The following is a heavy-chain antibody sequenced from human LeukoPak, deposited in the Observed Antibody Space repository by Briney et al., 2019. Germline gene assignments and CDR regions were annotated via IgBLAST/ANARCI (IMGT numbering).Heavy chain of an antibody. J-gene: IGHJ6*03. V-gene: IGHV3-23*01. Sequence: GGSLRLSCAASGFTFSSYAMSWVRQAPGKGLEWVSAISGSGGSTYYADSVKGRFTISRDNSKNTLYLQMNSLRAEDTAVYYCARDSRMSYYYMDVWGKGTTVTVSS. CDR1: GFTFSSYA. D-gene: IGHD2-8*01. CDR2: ISGSGGST. CDR3: ARDSRMSYYYMDV.